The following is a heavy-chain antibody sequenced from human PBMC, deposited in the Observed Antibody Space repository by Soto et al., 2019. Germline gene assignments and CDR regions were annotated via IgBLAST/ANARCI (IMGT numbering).Heavy chain of an antibody. V-gene: IGHV3-30*03. D-gene: IGHD3-22*01. CDR1: GFIFSGSG. CDR2: VSNDGIRK. CDR3: ARWVGGSMYDNSSEYDS. Sequence: QVQLVESGGGVVQPGRSLRLTCAASGFIFSGSGMHWVRQAPGKGLEWVALVSNDGIRKYYGDSVKGRFTISRDNAENTLYLQMNSLRAEDTAVYYCARWVGGSMYDNSSEYDSWGQGTLVTVSS. J-gene: IGHJ5*01.